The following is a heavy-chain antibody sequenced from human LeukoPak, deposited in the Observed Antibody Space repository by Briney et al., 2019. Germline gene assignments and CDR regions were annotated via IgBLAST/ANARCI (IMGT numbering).Heavy chain of an antibody. CDR2: ISAYNGNT. CDR3: ARSRFDIVATITFWDYYYGMDV. J-gene: IGHJ6*02. CDR1: GYTFTSYG. V-gene: IGHV1-18*01. Sequence: ASVKVSCKASGYTFTSYGISWVRQAPGQGLEWMGWISAYNGNTNYALKLQGRVTMTTDTSTSTAYMELRSLRSDDTAVYYCARSRFDIVATITFWDYYYGMDVWGQGTTVTVSS. D-gene: IGHD5-12*01.